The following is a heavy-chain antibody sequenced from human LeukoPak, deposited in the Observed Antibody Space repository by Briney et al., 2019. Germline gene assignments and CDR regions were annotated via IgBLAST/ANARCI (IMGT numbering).Heavy chain of an antibody. CDR1: IGSIAGFY. J-gene: IGHJ3*02. V-gene: IGHV4-59*12. D-gene: IGHD3-9*01. Sequence: SETLSLTCTVSIGSIAGFYWSWFRQSPGKGLEWIGYMYYSGSTYYNPSLKSRVSLSVDTSKNHFSLKLTSVTAADTAVYYCAKANYDVLTGYCGAFDIWGQGTMVVVSS. CDR2: MYYSGST. CDR3: AKANYDVLTGYCGAFDI.